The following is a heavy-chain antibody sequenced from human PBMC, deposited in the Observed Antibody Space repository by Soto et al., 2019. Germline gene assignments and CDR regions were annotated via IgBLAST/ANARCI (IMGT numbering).Heavy chain of an antibody. CDR3: ATGVTGTFDY. CDR2: SKRKANSYAT. D-gene: IGHD1-20*01. V-gene: IGHV3-72*01. J-gene: IGHJ4*02. CDR1: GFTFSDHY. Sequence: EVQLVESGGGLVQPGGSLRLSCAASGFTFSDHYMDWVRQAPGKGLEWVGRSKRKANSYATEYAASVKGRFTISRDDSNDSLYLQMNSLKTADTAVYYCATGVTGTFDYWGQGTLLTVSS.